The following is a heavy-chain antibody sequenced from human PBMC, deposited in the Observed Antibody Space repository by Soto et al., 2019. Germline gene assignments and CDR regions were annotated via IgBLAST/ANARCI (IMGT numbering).Heavy chain of an antibody. Sequence: SETLSLTCTVSGGSISSGGYYWSWIRQHPGKGLEWIGYIYYSGSTYYNPSLKSRVTISVDTSKNQFSLKLSSVTAADTAVYYCARDAYKGYCSGGSCQDAFDIWGQGTMVTVSS. CDR2: IYYSGST. J-gene: IGHJ3*02. V-gene: IGHV4-31*03. CDR1: GGSISSGGYY. CDR3: ARDAYKGYCSGGSCQDAFDI. D-gene: IGHD2-15*01.